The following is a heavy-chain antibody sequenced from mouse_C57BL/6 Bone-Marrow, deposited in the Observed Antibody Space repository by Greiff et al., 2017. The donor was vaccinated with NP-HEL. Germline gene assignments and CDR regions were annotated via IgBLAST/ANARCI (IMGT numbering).Heavy chain of an antibody. CDR1: GFTFSDYY. CDR2: ISNGGGST. Sequence: EVQGVESGGGLVQPGGSLKLSCAASGFTFSDYYMYWVRQTPEKRLEWVAYISNGGGSTYYPDTVKGRFTISRDNAKNTLYLQMSRLKSEDTAMYYCARRGTTVVNGAMDYWGQGTSVTVSS. D-gene: IGHD1-1*01. J-gene: IGHJ4*01. V-gene: IGHV5-12*01. CDR3: ARRGTTVVNGAMDY.